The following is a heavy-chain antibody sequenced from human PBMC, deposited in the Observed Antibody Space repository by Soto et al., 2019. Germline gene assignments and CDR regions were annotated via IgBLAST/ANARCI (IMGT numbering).Heavy chain of an antibody. CDR2: IYPGDSDT. J-gene: IGHJ6*03. D-gene: IGHD3-22*01. CDR1: GYSFTSYW. Sequence: PGESLKISCKGSGYSFTSYWIGWVRQMPGKGLEWMGIIYPGDSDTRYSPYFQGQVTISADKSISTAYLQWSSLKASDTAMYYCARSVPPDRYYYYYMDVWGKGTTVTVSS. CDR3: ARSVPPDRYYYYYMDV. V-gene: IGHV5-51*01.